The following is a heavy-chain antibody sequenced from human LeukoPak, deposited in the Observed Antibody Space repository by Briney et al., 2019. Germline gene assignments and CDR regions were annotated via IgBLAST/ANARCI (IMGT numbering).Heavy chain of an antibody. Sequence: GGSLRLSCAASGFTVSTNCMTWVRQAPGKGLEWVSTIYSGGTTYYADSVMGRFTISRHNSRNTLYLQMNSLRAEDTAVYFCASAGSHSYFGSWGPGTLVTVSS. CDR1: GFTVSTNC. D-gene: IGHD6-13*01. V-gene: IGHV3-53*04. CDR2: IYSGGTT. J-gene: IGHJ4*02. CDR3: ASAGSHSYFGS.